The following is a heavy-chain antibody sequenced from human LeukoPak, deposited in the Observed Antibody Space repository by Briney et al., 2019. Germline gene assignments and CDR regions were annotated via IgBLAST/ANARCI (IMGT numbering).Heavy chain of an antibody. V-gene: IGHV3-30*03. Sequence: GGSLRLSCVASGFSFSDYWMSWVRQAPGKGLEWVALISSDGNDKLYGDSVKGRFTISRDDSKSTLYLQMNSLRAEDTAVYYCTTKVIRGNSGDDYDDWGQGTLVTVSS. D-gene: IGHD5-12*01. CDR3: TTKVIRGNSGDDYDD. CDR2: ISSDGNDK. J-gene: IGHJ4*02. CDR1: GFSFSDYW.